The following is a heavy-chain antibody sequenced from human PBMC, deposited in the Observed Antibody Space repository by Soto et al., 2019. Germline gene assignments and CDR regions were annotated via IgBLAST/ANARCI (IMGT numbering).Heavy chain of an antibody. V-gene: IGHV4-59*08. D-gene: IGHD6-6*01. CDR3: GGHNLEGMGASIAAPIDS. Sequence: PSETLSLTCTVSSGSMNSDYWTWIRQSPGKGLEWIGYISYNGISKHNPSLSSRVTISLHRSANQFSLRLNSVTAADTAIYYCGGHNLEGMGASIAAPIDSWGLGTLVTVSS. CDR1: SGSMNSDY. J-gene: IGHJ4*02. CDR2: ISYNGIS.